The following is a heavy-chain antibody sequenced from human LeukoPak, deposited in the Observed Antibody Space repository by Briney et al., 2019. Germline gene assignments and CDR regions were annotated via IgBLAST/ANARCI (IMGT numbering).Heavy chain of an antibody. CDR1: GFTFSSYA. CDR3: AKDRAQQLVLDF. D-gene: IGHD6-13*01. V-gene: IGHV3-23*01. J-gene: IGHJ4*02. Sequence: GGSLRLSCAASGFTFSSYAISWLRQAPGKGLEWVSAIIGSGSSTYYADSVKGRFTISRDNSKNTLFLQMNSLRAEDTAVYYCAKDRAQQLVLDFWGQGTLVTVSS. CDR2: IIGSGSST.